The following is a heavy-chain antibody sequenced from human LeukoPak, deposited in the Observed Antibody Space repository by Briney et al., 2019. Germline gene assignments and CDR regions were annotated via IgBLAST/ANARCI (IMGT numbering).Heavy chain of an antibody. D-gene: IGHD1/OR15-1a*01. Sequence: GRSLRLSCAASGFTFSSYAMHWVRQAPGKGLEWVAVISYDGSNKYYADSVKGRFTISRDNSKNTLYLQMNSLRAEDTAVYYCATAGITGTNWFDPWGQGTLVTVSS. CDR2: ISYDGSNK. J-gene: IGHJ5*02. CDR1: GFTFSSYA. CDR3: ATAGITGTNWFDP. V-gene: IGHV3-30*01.